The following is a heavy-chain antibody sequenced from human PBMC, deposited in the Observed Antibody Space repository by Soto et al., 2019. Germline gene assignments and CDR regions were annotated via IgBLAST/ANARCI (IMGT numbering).Heavy chain of an antibody. J-gene: IGHJ4*02. CDR2: IHTSGDT. Sequence: LRLSCAASGFSVGGNHLTWVRQAPGKGLEGVAVIHTSGDTYYADSVQGRFTISRDNSKNTVYLQMNSLRVGDTAMYFCARGVNDDSWGQGTLVTVSS. V-gene: IGHV3-53*01. CDR1: GFSVGGNH. D-gene: IGHD2-8*01. CDR3: ARGVNDDS.